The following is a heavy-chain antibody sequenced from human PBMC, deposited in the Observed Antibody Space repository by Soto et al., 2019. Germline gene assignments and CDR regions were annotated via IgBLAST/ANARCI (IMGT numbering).Heavy chain of an antibody. V-gene: IGHV3-30-3*01. Sequence: QVHLVESGGGVGQPGGSLRLSCAASEFSFSSYAMHWIRQAPGKGLGWVAVISFDGNIIHYADSVKGRFIISRDNSKNTLYLQMHSLSGEDTAVYYCARTFDTITYYFDYWGQGTLVTVSS. D-gene: IGHD3-9*01. CDR1: EFSFSSYA. CDR2: ISFDGNII. CDR3: ARTFDTITYYFDY. J-gene: IGHJ4*02.